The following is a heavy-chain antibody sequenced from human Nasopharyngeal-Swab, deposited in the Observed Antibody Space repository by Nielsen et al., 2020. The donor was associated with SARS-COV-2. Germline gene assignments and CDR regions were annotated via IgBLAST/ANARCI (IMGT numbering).Heavy chain of an antibody. CDR1: GFTFSTYS. CDR2: ISGSGGST. Sequence: GESLKISCAASGFTFSTYSMNWVRQAPGKGLEWVSAISGSGGSTYYADSLKGRFTISRDNAKNSLYLQMNSLRAEDTAVYYCARGCVLTGPSCYYYGMDVWGQGTTVTVSS. V-gene: IGHV3-21*01. J-gene: IGHJ6*02. D-gene: IGHD3-9*01. CDR3: ARGCVLTGPSCYYYGMDV.